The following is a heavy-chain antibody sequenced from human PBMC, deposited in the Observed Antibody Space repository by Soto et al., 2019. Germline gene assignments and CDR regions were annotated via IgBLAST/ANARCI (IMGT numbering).Heavy chain of an antibody. CDR3: ASGYFGGSYDGDEA. J-gene: IGHJ4*02. V-gene: IGHV1-69*06. CDR1: GGTFSSYA. Sequence: QVQLVQSGAEVKKPGSSVKVSCKASGGTFSSYAISWVRQAPGQGLEWMGGIIPIFGTANYAQKFQGIVTITADKSTSTAYLELSSLRSEDTAVYYCASGYFGGSYDGDEAWGKGTLVTVSS. D-gene: IGHD1-26*01. CDR2: IIPIFGTA.